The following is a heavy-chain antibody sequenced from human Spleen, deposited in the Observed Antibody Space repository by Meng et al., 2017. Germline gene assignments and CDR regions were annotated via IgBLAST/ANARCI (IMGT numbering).Heavy chain of an antibody. J-gene: IGHJ4*02. Sequence: QVQLVQSGAEVKKPGASVKVSCKASGYTFTSYGISWVRQAPGQGLEWMGWINAYSGHTNYVQKFQGRVIMTTDTSTSTVHMELRNLRCDDTAVYFCTRDGGGWNFDYWGQGTLVTVSS. D-gene: IGHD6-19*01. CDR1: GYTFTSYG. CDR2: INAYSGHT. CDR3: TRDGGGWNFDY. V-gene: IGHV1-18*01.